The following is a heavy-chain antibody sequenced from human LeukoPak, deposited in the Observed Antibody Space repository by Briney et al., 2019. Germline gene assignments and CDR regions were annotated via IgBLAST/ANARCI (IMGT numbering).Heavy chain of an antibody. CDR1: GFPFSSYA. CDR2: ISDSGGST. V-gene: IGHV3-64D*09. J-gene: IGHJ6*02. Sequence: GRSLRLSCSASGFPFSSYAMHWVRQAPGKGLEYVSAISDSGGSTYYADSVKGRFTISRDNSKNTLYLQMSSLRAEDTAVYFCVRGYSFGPYGMDVWGQGTTVTVSS. D-gene: IGHD2-15*01. CDR3: VRGYSFGPYGMDV.